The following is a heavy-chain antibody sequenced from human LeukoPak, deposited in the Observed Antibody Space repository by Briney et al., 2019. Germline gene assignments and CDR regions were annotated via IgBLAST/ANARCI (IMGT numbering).Heavy chain of an antibody. Sequence: SQTLSLTCTVSGGSISSGGYYWSWIRQPAGKGLEYLGRIHSSGSTNYNPSLTSRVTISRDTSKNHYSLKLSSVTATDTAVYYCARDQTYSGSGIYTYFDYWGQGILVTVSS. CDR3: ARDQTYSGSGIYTYFDY. CDR1: GGSISSGGYY. V-gene: IGHV4-61*02. J-gene: IGHJ4*02. D-gene: IGHD3-10*01. CDR2: IHSSGST.